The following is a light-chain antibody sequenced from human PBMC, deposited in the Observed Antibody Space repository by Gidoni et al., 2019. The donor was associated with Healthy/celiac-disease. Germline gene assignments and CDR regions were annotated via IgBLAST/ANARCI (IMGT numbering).Light chain of an antibody. CDR1: QGIRND. CDR2: AAS. V-gene: IGKV1-17*01. Sequence: DSQMTHAPSCLSASVGDRVTNTCRASQGIRNDLGWYQQKPGRAPKLLIYAASSLQRGVPFRFSGSGSGSEFTLTIRRLQPLAFATYYCLHHNSYPLTFGPGTKVEIK. CDR3: LHHNSYPLT. J-gene: IGKJ1*01.